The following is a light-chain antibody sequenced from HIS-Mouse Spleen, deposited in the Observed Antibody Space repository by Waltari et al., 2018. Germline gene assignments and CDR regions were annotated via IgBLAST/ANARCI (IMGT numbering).Light chain of an antibody. CDR1: QGISSY. CDR2: AAS. V-gene: IGKV1-9*01. CDR3: QQLNSYPPT. J-gene: IGKJ1*01. Sequence: DIQLTQSPSFLSASVGDRVTITCRASQGISSYLAWYQQKPGKAPKLRIYAASTLQSGVPSRFSGSGSGTEFTLTISSLQPEDFATYYCQQLNSYPPTFGQGTKVEIK.